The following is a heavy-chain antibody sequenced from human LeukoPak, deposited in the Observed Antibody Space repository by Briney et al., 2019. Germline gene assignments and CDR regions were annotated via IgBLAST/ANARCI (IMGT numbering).Heavy chain of an antibody. CDR3: ARARSILTGYYFDY. CDR2: ISAYNGNT. CDR1: GYTFTSYG. D-gene: IGHD3-9*01. J-gene: IGHJ4*02. Sequence: GASVKVSCKASGYTFTSYGISWLRQATGQGLEWMGWISAYNGNTNYAQKLQGRVTMTTDTSMSTAYMELRSLRSDDTAVYYCARARSILTGYYFDYWGQGTLVTVSS. V-gene: IGHV1-18*01.